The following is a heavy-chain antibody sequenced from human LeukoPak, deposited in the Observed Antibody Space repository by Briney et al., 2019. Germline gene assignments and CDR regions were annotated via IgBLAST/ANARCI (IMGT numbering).Heavy chain of an antibody. V-gene: IGHV4-34*01. J-gene: IGHJ4*02. Sequence: KPSETLSLTCAVCGGSFSGYYWSWIRQPPGKGLEWIGEINHSGSTNYNPSLKSRVTISVDTSKNQFSLKLSSVTAADTAVYYCARGGPFKGPHYSGQGTLVTVSS. CDR3: ARGGPFKGPHY. CDR1: GGSFSGYY. CDR2: INHSGST.